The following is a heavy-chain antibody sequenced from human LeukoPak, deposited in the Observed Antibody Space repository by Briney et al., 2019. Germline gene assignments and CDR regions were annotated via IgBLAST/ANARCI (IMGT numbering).Heavy chain of an antibody. Sequence: PSETLSLTCTVSGGSISSYYWSWIRQPPGKGLEWIGYIYYSGSTYYNPSLKSRVTISVDTSKNQFSLKLNSVTAADTAVYYCARLSKRFLEWLFDYWGQGTLVTVSS. V-gene: IGHV4-59*01. J-gene: IGHJ4*02. D-gene: IGHD3-3*01. CDR3: ARLSKRFLEWLFDY. CDR2: IYYSGST. CDR1: GGSISSYY.